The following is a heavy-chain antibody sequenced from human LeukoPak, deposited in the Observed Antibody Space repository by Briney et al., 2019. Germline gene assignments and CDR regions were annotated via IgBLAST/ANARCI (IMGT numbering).Heavy chain of an antibody. Sequence: PSETLSLTCTVSGGSIRSYYWSWIRQPPGKGLEWIGYIYYSGSTNYNPSLKSRVTISVDTSKNQFSLKVSSVTAADTAVYYCARHGLEPTSFYYYMDVWGKGTTVTVSS. D-gene: IGHD1-1*01. CDR2: IYYSGST. CDR1: GGSIRSYY. V-gene: IGHV4-59*08. CDR3: ARHGLEPTSFYYYMDV. J-gene: IGHJ6*03.